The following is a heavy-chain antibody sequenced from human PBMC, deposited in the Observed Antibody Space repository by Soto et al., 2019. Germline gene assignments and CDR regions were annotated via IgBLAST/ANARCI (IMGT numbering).Heavy chain of an antibody. J-gene: IGHJ4*02. CDR1: GFTVSSKY. D-gene: IGHD6-19*01. V-gene: IGHV3-53*01. CDR2: IYGGGTT. CDR3: VQTTGWPGFDF. Sequence: DVQLVESGGGLIQPGGSLRLSCAASGFTVSSKYVTWVRQAPGKGLEWVSVIYGGGTTYYADSVKGRFTISRDNSKNTLFLQVNSLRVEDTAVYYCVQTTGWPGFDFWGQGTLVTVSS.